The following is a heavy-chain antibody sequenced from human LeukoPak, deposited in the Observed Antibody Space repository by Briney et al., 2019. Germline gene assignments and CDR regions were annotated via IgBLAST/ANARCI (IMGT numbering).Heavy chain of an antibody. D-gene: IGHD2-2*01. CDR2: TYYRSTWYD. V-gene: IGHV6-1*01. CDR3: ARRLTQYDCFDP. CDR1: GASVSSNSVT. Sequence: SQTLSLTCAISGASVSSNSVTWNWIRQSPSRGLEWLARTYYRSTWYDDYAASVRGRITVNPDTSKNQFSLHLNSVTPEDTAVYYCARRLTQYDCFDPWGQGILVTVSS. J-gene: IGHJ5*02.